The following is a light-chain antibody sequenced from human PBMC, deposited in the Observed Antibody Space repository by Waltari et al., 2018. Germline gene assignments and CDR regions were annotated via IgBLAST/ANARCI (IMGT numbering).Light chain of an antibody. CDR3: TSYTPTITVV. CDR1: YSDVGSYNY. J-gene: IGLJ2*01. Sequence: QSALTQPASVSGSPGQSITISCTGTYSDVGSYNYVFWYQQHPGKAPRLIIYEVSHRPSGVSHRFPGPKSGNTASLAISGLQAEDEADYYCTSYTPTITVVFGGGTKVTVL. V-gene: IGLV2-14*01. CDR2: EVS.